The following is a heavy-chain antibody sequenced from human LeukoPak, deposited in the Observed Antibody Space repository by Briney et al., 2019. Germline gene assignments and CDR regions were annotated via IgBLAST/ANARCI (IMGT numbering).Heavy chain of an antibody. D-gene: IGHD4-23*01. J-gene: IGHJ4*02. Sequence: PGGSLRLSCAASGFTFSSYEMNWVRQAPGQGLEWDSYISSSGSTIYYADSVKGRFTISRDNAKNSLYLQMNSLRAEDTAVYYCARTPTTVVTPFYFDYWGQGTLVTVPS. CDR3: ARTPTTVVTPFYFDY. CDR2: ISSSGSTI. CDR1: GFTFSSYE. V-gene: IGHV3-48*03.